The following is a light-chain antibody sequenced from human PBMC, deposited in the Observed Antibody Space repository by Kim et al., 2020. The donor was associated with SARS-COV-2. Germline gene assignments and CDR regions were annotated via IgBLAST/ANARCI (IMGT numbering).Light chain of an antibody. CDR3: QQYATSPVT. CDR1: QTVPNDC. Sequence: IMMTQSPGTLSLSPGEGATLSCRASQTVPNDCLAWFQQKPGQSPRLLIYGSSIRATGISDRFSGGGFETDFTLTINRVVPEDSAVYYYQQYATSPVTFGQGTKLEIK. V-gene: IGKV3-20*01. CDR2: GSS. J-gene: IGKJ2*01.